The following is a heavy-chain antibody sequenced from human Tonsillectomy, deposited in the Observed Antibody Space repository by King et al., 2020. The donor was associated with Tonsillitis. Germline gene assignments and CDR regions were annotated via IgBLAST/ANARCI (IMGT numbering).Heavy chain of an antibody. V-gene: IGHV1-46*01. Sequence: QLVQSGAEVTKPGASLKVSCKASGYTFATYHIHWVRQAPGQGLEWMWALNPTGGDTTYAGKFQDRVTLTSDTSTATVSMDLRSLRPEDTAIYYCARVRREGYSSAFDIWGQGTMVTVSS. J-gene: IGHJ3*02. CDR3: ARVRREGYSSAFDI. D-gene: IGHD3-22*01. CDR2: LNPTGGDT. CDR1: GYTFATYH.